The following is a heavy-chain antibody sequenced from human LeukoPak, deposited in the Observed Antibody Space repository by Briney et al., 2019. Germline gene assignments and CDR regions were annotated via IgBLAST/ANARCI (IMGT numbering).Heavy chain of an antibody. Sequence: SQTLSLTCTVSGGSISSGSYYWSWIRQPAGKGLEWIGRIYTSGSTNYNPSLKSRVTISVATSKNQFSLKLSSVTAADTAVYYCARESLGGKVHWGQGTLVTVSS. CDR2: IYTSGST. D-gene: IGHD4-23*01. V-gene: IGHV4-61*02. J-gene: IGHJ4*02. CDR1: GGSISSGSYY. CDR3: ARESLGGKVH.